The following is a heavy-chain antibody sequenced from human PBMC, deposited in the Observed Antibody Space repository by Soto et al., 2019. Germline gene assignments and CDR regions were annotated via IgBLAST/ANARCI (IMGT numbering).Heavy chain of an antibody. CDR3: VRGRNSFDY. CDR2: IRPKARGQTK. Sequence: EVELVESGGGLVQPGGALRLSCAASGFTFSDYNLDWFRQAPEKGLEWIARIRPKARGQTKEYAASGKGRFTISRDDSKNSLFLQMNSLKTEDTALYYCVRGRNSFDYWGPGTRVTVSS. V-gene: IGHV3-72*01. J-gene: IGHJ4*02. CDR1: GFTFSDYN.